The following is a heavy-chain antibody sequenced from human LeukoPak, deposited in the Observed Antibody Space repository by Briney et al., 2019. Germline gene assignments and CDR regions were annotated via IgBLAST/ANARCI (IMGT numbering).Heavy chain of an antibody. D-gene: IGHD1-26*01. CDR3: ARPWELGWFDP. Sequence: ASVKVSCKAAGYTFTSYVISWLRQAPGQGLEWMGWISAYNGNTNYEQKLQGRVTMTTDTSTSTAYMELTRLRSDDTAVYYCARPWELGWFDPWGQGTMVTVSS. CDR1: GYTFTSYV. J-gene: IGHJ5*02. CDR2: ISAYNGNT. V-gene: IGHV1-18*01.